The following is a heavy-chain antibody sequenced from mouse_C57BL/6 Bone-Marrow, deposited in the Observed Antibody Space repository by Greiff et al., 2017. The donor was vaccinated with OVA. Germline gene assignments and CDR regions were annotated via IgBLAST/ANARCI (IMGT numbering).Heavy chain of an antibody. J-gene: IGHJ1*03. V-gene: IGHV1-76*01. Sequence: VKLMESGAELVRPGASVKLSCKASGYTFTDYYINWVKQRPGQGLEWIARIYPGSGNTYYNEKFKGKATLTAEKSSSTAYMQLSSLTSEDSAVYFCASSIGNYWYFDVWGTGTTVTVSS. CDR2: IYPGSGNT. D-gene: IGHD2-1*01. CDR3: ASSIGNYWYFDV. CDR1: GYTFTDYY.